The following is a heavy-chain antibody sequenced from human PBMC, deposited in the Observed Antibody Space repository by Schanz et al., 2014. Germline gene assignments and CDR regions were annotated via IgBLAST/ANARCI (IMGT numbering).Heavy chain of an antibody. CDR2: VSHDGFTK. Sequence: QVQLVESGGGVVQPGRSLRLSCAASGFTFSNYAMHWVRQSPGKGLEWVSIVSHDGFTKHYADSVRGRFTLSRDNSKNTVYLKMNSLRAEDTALYFCATDYSGGGCHIGGQGTMVTVSS. V-gene: IGHV3-30*04. D-gene: IGHD6-19*01. CDR1: GFTFSNYA. CDR3: ATDYSGGGCHI. J-gene: IGHJ3*02.